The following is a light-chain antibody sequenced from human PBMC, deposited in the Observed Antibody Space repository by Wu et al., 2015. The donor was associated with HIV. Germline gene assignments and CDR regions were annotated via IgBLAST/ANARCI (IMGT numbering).Light chain of an antibody. CDR2: DAS. CDR1: QSVGSY. V-gene: IGKV3-15*01. CDR3: QQYGSSPIT. J-gene: IGKJ5*01. Sequence: EIVMTQSPATLSVSPGEGATLSCRASQSVGSYLAWYQQKPGQAPRLLIYDASTRATGIPARLSGSGSGTEFTLTISRLEPEDFAVYYCQQYGSSPITFGQGTRLEIK.